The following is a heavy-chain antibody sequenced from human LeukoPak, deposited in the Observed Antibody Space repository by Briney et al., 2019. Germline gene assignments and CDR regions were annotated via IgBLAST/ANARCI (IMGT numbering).Heavy chain of an antibody. Sequence: SETLSLTCTISGASISSYYWSWIRQPPGKGLEWIGEINHSGSTNYNPSLKSRVTISVDTSKNQFSLKLSSVTAADTAVYYCARGSTLVVVVAASATNAFDIWGQGTMVTVSS. J-gene: IGHJ3*02. CDR2: INHSGST. CDR3: ARGSTLVVVVAASATNAFDI. CDR1: GASISSYY. D-gene: IGHD2-15*01. V-gene: IGHV4-34*01.